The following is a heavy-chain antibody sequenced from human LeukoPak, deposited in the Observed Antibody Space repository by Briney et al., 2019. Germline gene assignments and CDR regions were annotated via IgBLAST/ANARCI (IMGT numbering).Heavy chain of an antibody. CDR2: IYYSGST. Sequence: SETLSFTCTVSGGSISSGGYYWSWIRQHPGKGLEWIGYIYYSGSTYYNPSLKSRVTISVDTSKNQFSLKLSSVTAADTAVYYCARQDYGDYAAFDIWGQGTMVTVSS. V-gene: IGHV4-31*03. D-gene: IGHD4-17*01. J-gene: IGHJ3*02. CDR3: ARQDYGDYAAFDI. CDR1: GGSISSGGYY.